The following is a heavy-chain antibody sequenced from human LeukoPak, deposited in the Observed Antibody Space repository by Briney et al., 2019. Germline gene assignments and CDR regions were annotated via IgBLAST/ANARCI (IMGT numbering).Heavy chain of an antibody. D-gene: IGHD2-2*01. CDR3: ARDTGFTRGAFDI. V-gene: IGHV3-33*01. CDR1: GFTFSSYG. J-gene: IGHJ3*02. Sequence: PGGSLRLSCAASGFTFSSYGMHWVRQAPGKGLEWVAVIWYDGSNKYYADSVKGRFTISRDNAKNSLYLQMNSLRAEDTAVYYCARDTGFTRGAFDIWGQGTMVTVSS. CDR2: IWYDGSNK.